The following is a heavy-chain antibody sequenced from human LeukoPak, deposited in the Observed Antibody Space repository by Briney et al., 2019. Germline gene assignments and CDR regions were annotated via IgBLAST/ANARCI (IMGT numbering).Heavy chain of an antibody. CDR2: IKQDGSEK. CDR3: ARDEPNLYSGSLG. J-gene: IGHJ4*02. V-gene: IGHV3-7*04. CDR1: RFTFSNYW. Sequence: GGSLRLSCAASRFTFSNYWMSWVRQAPGKGLEWVANIKQDGSEKYYVDSVKGRFTISRDNAKNSLYLQMNSLRAEDTAVYYCARDEPNLYSGSLGWGQGTLVTVSS. D-gene: IGHD1-26*01.